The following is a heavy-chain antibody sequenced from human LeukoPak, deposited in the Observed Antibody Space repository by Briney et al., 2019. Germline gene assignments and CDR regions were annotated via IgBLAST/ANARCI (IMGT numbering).Heavy chain of an antibody. CDR3: ARDYGARGH. J-gene: IGHJ4*02. V-gene: IGHV1-69*06. CDR2: IIPIFGTA. Sequence: ASVTVSCTASGGTFSSYAISWVRQAPGQGLEWMGGIIPIFGTANYAQKFQGRVTITADKSTSTAYMELSSLRSEDTAVYYCARDYGARGHWGQGTLVTVSS. D-gene: IGHD4-17*01. CDR1: GGTFSSYA.